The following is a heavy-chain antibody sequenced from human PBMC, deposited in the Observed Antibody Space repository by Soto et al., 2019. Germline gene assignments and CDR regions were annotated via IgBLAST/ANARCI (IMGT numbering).Heavy chain of an antibody. J-gene: IGHJ3*01. V-gene: IGHV4-34*01. D-gene: IGHD3-9*01. Sequence: SETLSLTCAVYGGSFSGYYWSWIRQPPGKGLEWIGEINHSGSTNYNPSLKSRVTISVDTSKNQFSLKLSSVTAADTAVYYCARGGYDILTGYLAEDWGQGTMVTVSS. CDR2: INHSGST. CDR3: ARGGYDILTGYLAED. CDR1: GGSFSGYY.